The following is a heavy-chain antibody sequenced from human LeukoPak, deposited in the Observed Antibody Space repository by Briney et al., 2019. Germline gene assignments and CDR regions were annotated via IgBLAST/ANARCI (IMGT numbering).Heavy chain of an antibody. CDR1: GFTFSSYA. Sequence: GGSLRLSCAASGFTFSSYAMHWVRQAPGKGLEWVAVISYDGSNKYYADSVKGRFTISRDNSKNTLYLQMNGLRAEDTAVYYCARDPPRDGYNLEYWGQGTLVTVSS. D-gene: IGHD5-24*01. V-gene: IGHV3-30*04. CDR3: ARDPPRDGYNLEY. J-gene: IGHJ4*02. CDR2: ISYDGSNK.